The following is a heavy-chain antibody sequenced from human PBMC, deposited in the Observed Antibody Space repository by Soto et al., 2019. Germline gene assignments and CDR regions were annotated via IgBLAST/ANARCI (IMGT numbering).Heavy chain of an antibody. J-gene: IGHJ6*02. Sequence: SETLSLTCTVLGGSLSDYFWTWIRQPPGKGLEWIGEINHSGSTHYNPSLKSRVIISIDTSKNQFSLKLTSVTAADTAVYYCGIYYYYYDMDVWGLGTTVTVSS. CDR1: GGSLSDYF. CDR3: GIYYYYYDMDV. CDR2: INHSGST. V-gene: IGHV4-34*01.